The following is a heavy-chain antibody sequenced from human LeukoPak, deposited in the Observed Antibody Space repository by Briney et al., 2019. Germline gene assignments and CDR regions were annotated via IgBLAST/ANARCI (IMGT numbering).Heavy chain of an antibody. CDR2: IHYSGSS. CDR1: GGSISTYY. D-gene: IGHD1-14*01. CDR3: ARRKILHPVVWFDP. J-gene: IGHJ5*02. V-gene: IGHV4-59*01. Sequence: SETLSLTCAVSGGSISTYYWSWLRQPPGKGLEWIGYIHYSGSSNYNPSLKSRVTISLDTSKNQFSLKLSPVTAADTAVYYCARRKILHPVVWFDPWGQGTLVTVSS.